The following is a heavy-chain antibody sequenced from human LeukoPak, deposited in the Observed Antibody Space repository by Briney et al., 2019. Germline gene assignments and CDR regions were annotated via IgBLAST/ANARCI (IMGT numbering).Heavy chain of an antibody. V-gene: IGHV3-15*01. D-gene: IGHD1-26*01. J-gene: IGHJ3*02. CDR2: IKSKTDGGTT. Sequence: GGSLRLSCAASGFTFSSYGMHWVRQAPGKGLEWVGRIKSKTDGGTTDYAAPVKGRFTISRDDSKNTLYLQMNSLKTEDTAVYYCTTWGYSGSPDAFDIWGQGTMVTVSS. CDR1: GFTFSSYG. CDR3: TTWGYSGSPDAFDI.